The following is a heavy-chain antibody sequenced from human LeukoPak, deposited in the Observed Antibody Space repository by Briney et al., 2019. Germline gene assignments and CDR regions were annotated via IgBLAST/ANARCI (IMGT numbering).Heavy chain of an antibody. D-gene: IGHD3-22*01. J-gene: IGHJ3*02. CDR1: GFTFSSYS. CDR3: ARPYDSSGYYHAFDI. V-gene: IGHV3-21*01. CDR2: ISSSSSYI. Sequence: PGGSLRLSCAASGFTFSSYSMNWVRPAPGEGLGWGSSISSSSSYIYYADSVKGRFTISRDNAKNSLYLQMNSLRAEDTAVYYCARPYDSSGYYHAFDIWGQGTMVTVSS.